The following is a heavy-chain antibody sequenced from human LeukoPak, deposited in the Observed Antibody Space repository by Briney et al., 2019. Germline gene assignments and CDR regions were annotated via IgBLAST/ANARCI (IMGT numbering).Heavy chain of an antibody. Sequence: PGGSLGLSCAASGFTFSDYYMDWVRQAPGKGLEWVGRVRNKANSYTTEYAASVKGRFTISRDDSKNSLYLQVNSLKTEDTAVYFCARAIVQPTRRFDPWGQGTLVTVSS. D-gene: IGHD1-26*01. J-gene: IGHJ5*02. CDR2: VRNKANSYTT. CDR1: GFTFSDYY. V-gene: IGHV3-72*01. CDR3: ARAIVQPTRRFDP.